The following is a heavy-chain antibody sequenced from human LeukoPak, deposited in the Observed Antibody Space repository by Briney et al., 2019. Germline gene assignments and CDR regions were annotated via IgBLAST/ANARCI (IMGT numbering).Heavy chain of an antibody. CDR1: GFTFSSHS. V-gene: IGHV3-48*01. J-gene: IGHJ6*02. CDR3: ARGARMGGMDD. CDR2: ISSSSSTI. Sequence: GGSLRLSCAASGFTFSSHSMNWVRQAPGKGLEWVSYISSSSSTIYYADSVKGRFTISRDNAKNSLYLQMNSLRAEDTAVYYCARGARMGGMDDWGQGTPVTVSS. D-gene: IGHD3-16*01.